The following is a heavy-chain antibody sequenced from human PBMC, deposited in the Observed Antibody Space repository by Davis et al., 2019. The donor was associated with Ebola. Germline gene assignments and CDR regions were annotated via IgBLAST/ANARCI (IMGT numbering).Heavy chain of an antibody. Sequence: PGGSLRLSCAASGFTFSSYAMSWVRQAPGKGLEWVSNISGSGVNTYYEDSVKGRFTISRDNSKNTLYLQMNSLRAEDTAVYYCAKEDYYYDSSGYGTPHFDYWGQGTLVTVSS. D-gene: IGHD3-22*01. J-gene: IGHJ4*02. CDR1: GFTFSSYA. V-gene: IGHV3-23*01. CDR3: AKEDYYYDSSGYGTPHFDY. CDR2: ISGSGVNT.